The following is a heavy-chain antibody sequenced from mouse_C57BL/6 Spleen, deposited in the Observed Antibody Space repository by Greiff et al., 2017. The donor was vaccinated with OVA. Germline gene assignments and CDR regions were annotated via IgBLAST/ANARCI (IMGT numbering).Heavy chain of an antibody. CDR3: ARMGTAQAMFAY. Sequence: QVQLQQSGAELARPGASVKLSCKASGYTFTSYGISWVKQRTGQGLEWIGEIYPRSGNTYYNEKFKGKATLTADKSSSTAYMELRSLTSEDSAVYFYARMGTAQAMFAYWGQGTLVTVSA. CDR2: IYPRSGNT. J-gene: IGHJ3*01. D-gene: IGHD3-2*02. V-gene: IGHV1-81*01. CDR1: GYTFTSYG.